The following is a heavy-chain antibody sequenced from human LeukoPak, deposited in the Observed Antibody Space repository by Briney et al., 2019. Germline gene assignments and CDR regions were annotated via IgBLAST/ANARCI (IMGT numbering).Heavy chain of an antibody. Sequence: GGSLRLSCAATGFTVSSNYMNWVRQAPGKGLEWVSVIYGGGNIYYADSVKGRFTISRDNSKNTLYLQMNSLRAEDTAVYYCARGAGYNYPYYFDYWGQGTLVTVSS. J-gene: IGHJ4*02. CDR2: IYGGGNI. V-gene: IGHV3-53*01. CDR3: ARGAGYNYPYYFDY. CDR1: GFTVSSNY. D-gene: IGHD5-24*01.